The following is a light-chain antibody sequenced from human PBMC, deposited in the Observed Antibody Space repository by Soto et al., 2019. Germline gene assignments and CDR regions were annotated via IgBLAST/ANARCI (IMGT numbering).Light chain of an antibody. CDR1: KRFSEY. CDR2: SAS. CDR3: QHTYSPPHT. Sequence: DIQMTQSPLSLSASVGDRVTITCRASKRFSEYLNWYHQKPGKAPKALIYSASNLESGVPSRFSGNGSGTDFTLTISSLQPEDFGTYYCQHTYSPPHTFGQGTRLEIK. J-gene: IGKJ5*01. V-gene: IGKV1-39*01.